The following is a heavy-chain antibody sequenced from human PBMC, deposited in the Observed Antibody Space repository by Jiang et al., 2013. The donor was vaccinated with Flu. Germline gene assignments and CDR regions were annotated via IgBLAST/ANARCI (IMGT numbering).Heavy chain of an antibody. CDR3: ARAAWIQLWDRFDL. D-gene: IGHD5-18*01. Sequence: VESGAEVKKPGASVKVSCKASGYTFTSYDINWVRQATGQGLEWMGWMNPNSGNTGYAQKFQGRVTMTRNTSISTAYMELSSLKASDTAMYYCARAAWIQLWDRFDLWGRGTLVTVSS. CDR2: MNPNSGNT. V-gene: IGHV1-8*01. J-gene: IGHJ2*01. CDR1: GYTFTSYD.